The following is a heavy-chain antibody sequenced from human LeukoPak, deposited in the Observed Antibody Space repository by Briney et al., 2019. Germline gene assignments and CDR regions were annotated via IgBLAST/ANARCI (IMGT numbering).Heavy chain of an antibody. J-gene: IGHJ4*02. V-gene: IGHV4-39*02. CDR2: IDYSSST. Sequence: SETLSLTCTVSGVSISSSDYYWGWLRQPPGKGLEWIVNIDYSSSTYYNPFLKRRVTISADTSKTHFSLKLRLVTAANTAVYYGARLVAVAGVFAYWGQGTLVTVSS. D-gene: IGHD6-19*01. CDR3: ARLVAVAGVFAY. CDR1: GVSISSSDYY.